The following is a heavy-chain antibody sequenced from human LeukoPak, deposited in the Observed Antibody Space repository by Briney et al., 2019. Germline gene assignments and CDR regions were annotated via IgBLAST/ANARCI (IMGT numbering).Heavy chain of an antibody. Sequence: GGSLRLSCAASGFTFSDYDMHWVRQATGKGLEWVSVIGTAGDAYYPGSVKGRFTISRDDAKNSLYLQMNSLRAGDTAVYYCARASSGLDYWGQGTLVTVSS. V-gene: IGHV3-13*04. CDR1: GFTFSDYD. CDR2: IGTAGDA. J-gene: IGHJ4*02. CDR3: ARASSGLDY.